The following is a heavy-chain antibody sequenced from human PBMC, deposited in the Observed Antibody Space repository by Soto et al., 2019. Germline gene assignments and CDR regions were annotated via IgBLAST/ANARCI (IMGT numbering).Heavy chain of an antibody. D-gene: IGHD3-16*01. Sequence: QLQLQESGPGLVKPSETLSLTCTVSGGSISSSTYYWGWIRQPPGKGLEWIGTIYYSGSTYYNPSLKSRVTISVDTSKNQFSLKLSSVTAADTAVYYCARHRSGIMITFDWGQGTLVTVSS. CDR3: ARHRSGIMITFD. CDR2: IYYSGST. V-gene: IGHV4-39*01. CDR1: GGSISSSTYY. J-gene: IGHJ4*02.